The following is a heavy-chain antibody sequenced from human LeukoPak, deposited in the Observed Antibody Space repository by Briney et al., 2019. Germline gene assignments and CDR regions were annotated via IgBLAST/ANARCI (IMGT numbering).Heavy chain of an antibody. D-gene: IGHD3-22*01. Sequence: GASVKVSCKASGYTFTNYYMHWVRQAPGQGLEWLGLITPSGGSTWYAQKFQGRVTMTRDMSTSTDYMELSSLRSEDTAVYYCAGDHYYSHSSGSLSFLKRGDYFDYWGQGTLVTVSS. CDR1: GYTFTNYY. CDR2: ITPSGGST. V-gene: IGHV1-46*01. CDR3: AGDHYYSHSSGSLSFLKRGDYFDY. J-gene: IGHJ4*02.